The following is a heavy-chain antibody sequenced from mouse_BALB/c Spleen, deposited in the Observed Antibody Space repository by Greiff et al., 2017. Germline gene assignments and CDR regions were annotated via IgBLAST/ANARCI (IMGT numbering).Heavy chain of an antibody. D-gene: IGHD2-3*01. CDR2: ISSGSSTI. V-gene: IGHV5-17*02. J-gene: IGHJ4*01. CDR1: GFTFSSFG. Sequence: EVMLVESGGGLVQPGGSRKLSCAASGFTFSSFGMHWVRQAPEKGLEWVAYISSGSSTIYYADTVKGRFTISRDNPKNTLFLQMTSLRSEDTAMYYCARDRGYSYYYAMDYWGKGTSVTVSS. CDR3: ARDRGYSYYYAMDY.